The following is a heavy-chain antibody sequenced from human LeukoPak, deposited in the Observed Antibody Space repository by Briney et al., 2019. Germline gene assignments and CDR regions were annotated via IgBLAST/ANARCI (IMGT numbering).Heavy chain of an antibody. CDR3: ARGQGGYCSSTSCLHYRKMTTVTTTWFDP. Sequence: SETLSLTCAVYGGSFSGYYWSWIRQPPGKGLEWIGEINHSGSTNYNPSLKSRVTISVDTSKNQFSLKLSSVTAADTAVYYCARGQGGYCSSTSCLHYRKMTTVTTTWFDPWGQGTLVTVSS. V-gene: IGHV4-34*01. CDR1: GGSFSGYY. J-gene: IGHJ5*02. CDR2: INHSGST. D-gene: IGHD2-2*01.